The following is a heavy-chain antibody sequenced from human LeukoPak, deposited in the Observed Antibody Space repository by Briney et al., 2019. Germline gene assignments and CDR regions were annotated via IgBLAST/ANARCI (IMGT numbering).Heavy chain of an antibody. D-gene: IGHD6-13*01. CDR1: GFTFSSYD. CDR2: IGTAGDT. CDR3: ARKMRAAAGTATKASDI. Sequence: GGSLRLSCAASGFTFSSYDMHWVRQATGKGLEWVSAIGTAGDTYYPGSVKGRFTISRENAKNSLYLQMNSLRAGDTAVYYCARKMRAAAGTATKASDIWGQGTMVTVSS. J-gene: IGHJ3*02. V-gene: IGHV3-13*01.